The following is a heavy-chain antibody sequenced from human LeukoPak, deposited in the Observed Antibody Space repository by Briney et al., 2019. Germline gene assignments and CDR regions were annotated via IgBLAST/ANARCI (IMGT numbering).Heavy chain of an antibody. D-gene: IGHD3-22*01. V-gene: IGHV3-21*01. CDR3: AREGYYYDSSGSHDAFDI. Sequence: GGSLRLSCAASGFTFSSYTMNWVRQAPGKGLEWVSSIAGSSCYISYADSVKGRFTISRDNAKKSLYLQMTSLTAEDTAVYYCAREGYYYDSSGSHDAFDIWGQGTMVTVSS. J-gene: IGHJ3*02. CDR1: GFTFSSYT. CDR2: IAGSSCYI.